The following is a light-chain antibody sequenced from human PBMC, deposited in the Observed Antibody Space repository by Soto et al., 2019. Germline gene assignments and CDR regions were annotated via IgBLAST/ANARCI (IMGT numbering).Light chain of an antibody. V-gene: IGKV3-11*01. CDR3: QQRSNWPSLT. CDR1: QSVGSY. Sequence: EIVLIQSPATLSLSPGERATLSCRASQSVGSYLDWYQHKPGQAPRLLISDASNRATGIPARFSGSGSETDFTLTISSLEPEDSAVYYCQQRSNWPSLTFGGGTKVEIK. CDR2: DAS. J-gene: IGKJ4*01.